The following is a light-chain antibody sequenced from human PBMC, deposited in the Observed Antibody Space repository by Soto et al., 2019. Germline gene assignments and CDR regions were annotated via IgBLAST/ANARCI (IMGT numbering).Light chain of an antibody. CDR1: SRDVGAYKY. CDR2: EVS. CDR3: ASYVGSNIWV. J-gene: IGLJ3*02. V-gene: IGLV2-8*01. Sequence: QSALTQPPSASGSPGQSVPISCNETSRDVGAYKYVSWYQQYPGKAPKLMIYEVSKRPSGVPDRFSGSKSGNTASLTVSGLQPEGEADYYCASYVGSNIWVFGGGTKLTVL.